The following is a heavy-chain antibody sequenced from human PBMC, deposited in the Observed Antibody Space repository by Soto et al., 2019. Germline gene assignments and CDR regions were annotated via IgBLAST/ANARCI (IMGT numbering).Heavy chain of an antibody. CDR3: ARGYSSSIDY. CDR1: GYTFTSYY. D-gene: IGHD6-6*01. J-gene: IGHJ4*02. Sequence: QVQLVQSGAEVKKPGASVKVSCKASGYTFTSYYMHWVRQAPGQGLERMGIINPGGGSASYAQKFQGRVTMTRDTSTSTVYMELSSLRSEDTTVYYCARGYSSSIDYWGQGTLVTVSS. V-gene: IGHV1-46*01. CDR2: INPGGGSA.